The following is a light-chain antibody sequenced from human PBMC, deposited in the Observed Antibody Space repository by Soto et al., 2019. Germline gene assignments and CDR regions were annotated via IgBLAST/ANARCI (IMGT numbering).Light chain of an antibody. CDR1: RSNISSAI. V-gene: IGLV1-47*01. CDR3: VAWDDNRSSRV. Sequence: QSVLTQPPSLSGTPGQTVTISCIGSRSNISSAIVHWYQQLPGTAPKPLIYMNSHRPSGVPDRFSASKSGTSASLVITGLRPEDEADYFCVAWDDNRSSRVFGGGTKLTVL. J-gene: IGLJ3*02. CDR2: MNS.